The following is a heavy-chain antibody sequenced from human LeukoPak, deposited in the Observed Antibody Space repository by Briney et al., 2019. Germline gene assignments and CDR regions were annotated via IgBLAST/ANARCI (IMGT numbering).Heavy chain of an antibody. Sequence: PGGSLRLSCAASGFTFSSYGMHWVRQAPGKGLEWVSVISYDGSNKYYADSVKGRFTISRDNSKNTLYLQMNSLRAEDTAVYYCAKSRESDYYYGMDVWGKGTTVTVSP. CDR2: ISYDGSNK. D-gene: IGHD3-10*01. CDR3: AKSRESDYYYGMDV. CDR1: GFTFSSYG. V-gene: IGHV3-30*18. J-gene: IGHJ6*04.